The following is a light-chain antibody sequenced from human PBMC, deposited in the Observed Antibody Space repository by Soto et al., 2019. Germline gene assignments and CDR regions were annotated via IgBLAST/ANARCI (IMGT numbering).Light chain of an antibody. Sequence: EIVLTQSPGTLSLSPGERATLSCRASQSVSSSYLAWYQQKPGQAPRLLIYGASSRATGIPDRSSGSGTGTDFTLPISRLEPEDFAVYYCQQYGSSQYTFGQGTKLEIK. J-gene: IGKJ2*01. V-gene: IGKV3-20*01. CDR1: QSVSSSY. CDR3: QQYGSSQYT. CDR2: GAS.